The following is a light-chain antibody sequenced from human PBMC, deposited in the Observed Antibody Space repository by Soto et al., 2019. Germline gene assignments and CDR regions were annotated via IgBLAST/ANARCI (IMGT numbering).Light chain of an antibody. J-gene: IGLJ2*01. CDR2: EGS. CDR1: SSDVGSYNI. Sequence: QSALTQPASVSGSPGQSITISCTGTSSDVGSYNIVSWYQQHPGKAPKLMIYEGSKRPSGVSNRFSGSKSGNTASLTISGLQAEDEADYYCCSYAGSSPHVVFGGGTKLTVL. V-gene: IGLV2-23*01. CDR3: CSYAGSSPHVV.